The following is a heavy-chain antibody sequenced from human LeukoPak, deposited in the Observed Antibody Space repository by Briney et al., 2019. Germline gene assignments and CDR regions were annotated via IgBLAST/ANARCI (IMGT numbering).Heavy chain of an antibody. CDR1: GFTVSRDY. V-gene: IGHV3-66*01. CDR2: IYSSGTT. Sequence: PGGSLRLSCAASGFTVSRDYMSWVRQAPGKGLEWVAVIYSSGTTYYADSVKGRFSISRDNSKNTASLQMNSLRVDDTAVYFCARFMGASGFDYWGQGTLVTVSS. CDR3: ARFMGASGFDY. J-gene: IGHJ4*02. D-gene: IGHD1-26*01.